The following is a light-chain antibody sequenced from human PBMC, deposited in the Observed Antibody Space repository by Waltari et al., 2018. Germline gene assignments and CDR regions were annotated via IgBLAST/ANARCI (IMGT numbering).Light chain of an antibody. Sequence: SYVVTQPPSVSLAPGKTATITCGGDDIGRKNVCLYQQRPGQAPVLVVYDNSDRSSGVPGRFSGSNSGDTATLTISRVEVGDEADFYCQVWDSTTDHAIFGGGTKLTVL. V-gene: IGLV3-21*03. CDR2: DNS. CDR1: DIGRKN. CDR3: QVWDSTTDHAI. J-gene: IGLJ2*01.